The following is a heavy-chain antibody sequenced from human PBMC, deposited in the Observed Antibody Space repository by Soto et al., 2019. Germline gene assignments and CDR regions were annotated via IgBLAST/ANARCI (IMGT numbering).Heavy chain of an antibody. CDR3: AIARRSTMMVVASPVDY. CDR2: ISAYNGNT. CDR1: GYTFTSYG. V-gene: IGHV1-18*04. J-gene: IGHJ4*02. Sequence: ASVKVSCKASGYTFTSYGISWVRQAPGQGLEWMGWISAYNGNTNYAQKLQGRVTMTTDTSTSTAYMELRSLRSDDTAVYYCAIARRSTMMVVASPVDYWGQGTLVTVSS. D-gene: IGHD3-22*01.